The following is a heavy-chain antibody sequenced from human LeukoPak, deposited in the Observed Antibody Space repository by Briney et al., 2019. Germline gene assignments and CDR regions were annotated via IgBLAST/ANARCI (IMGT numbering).Heavy chain of an antibody. Sequence: ASVKVSCTASGYSFNVHGMTWVRQAPGQGLEWMGWISAYKGNTNYAAKFQGRVTMTTDTSTSTGYMELTSLRSDDTAVYYCARTLGGNYVEMATGVDLWGRGTLVTVS. CDR1: GYSFNVHG. J-gene: IGHJ2*01. V-gene: IGHV1-18*04. D-gene: IGHD5-24*01. CDR2: ISAYKGNT. CDR3: ARTLGGNYVEMATGVDL.